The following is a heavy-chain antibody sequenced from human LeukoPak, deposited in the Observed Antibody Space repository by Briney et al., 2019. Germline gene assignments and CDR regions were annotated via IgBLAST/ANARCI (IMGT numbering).Heavy chain of an antibody. Sequence: ASVKVSCKASGYTFTSYDMNWVRQATGRGLDGLGGRNPNSGNTGYAQKFQGRVTMTRNTSISTAYMELSSLRSEDTAVYYCARGGVPAGLGLNWFDPWGQGTLVTVSS. CDR3: ARGGVPAGLGLNWFDP. V-gene: IGHV1-8*01. D-gene: IGHD2-2*01. CDR1: GYTFTSYD. J-gene: IGHJ5*02. CDR2: RNPNSGNT.